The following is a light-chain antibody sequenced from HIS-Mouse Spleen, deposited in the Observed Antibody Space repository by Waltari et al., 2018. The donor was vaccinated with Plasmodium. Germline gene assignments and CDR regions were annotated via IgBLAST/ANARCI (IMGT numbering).Light chain of an antibody. CDR3: QQYNNWSFT. V-gene: IGKV3-15*01. Sequence: EIVMTQSPATLSVSPGERATLSCSASQGGSSNLAWYQQKPGQAPRLLIDGASTRATGIPARFSGSGCGTEFTLTISSLQSEDFAVYYCQQYNNWSFTFGPGTKVDIK. CDR1: QGGSSN. J-gene: IGKJ3*01. CDR2: GAS.